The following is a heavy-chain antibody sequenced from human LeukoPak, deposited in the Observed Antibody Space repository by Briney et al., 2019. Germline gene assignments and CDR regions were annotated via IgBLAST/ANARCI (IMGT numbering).Heavy chain of an antibody. CDR3: ARDSRQQLFDY. CDR2: ISSSGGTI. J-gene: IGHJ4*02. D-gene: IGHD4-11*01. V-gene: IGHV3-48*04. Sequence: GGSLRLSCAASGFTFSSYGMSWVRQAPGKGLEWLSYISSSGGTIYYADSVKGRFTISRDNAKSSLYLQMNGLRAEDTAVYYCARDSRQQLFDYWGQGTLVTVSS. CDR1: GFTFSSYG.